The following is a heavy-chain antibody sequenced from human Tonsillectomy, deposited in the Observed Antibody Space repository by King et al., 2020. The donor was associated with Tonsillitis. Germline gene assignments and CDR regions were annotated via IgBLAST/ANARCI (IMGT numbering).Heavy chain of an antibody. J-gene: IGHJ4*02. Sequence: VQLVESGGNLVQPGGSLRLSCAASGFTFRTYWMHWVRQAPGKGLVWVSRINSDGGSTNYADSVKGRFTISRDNAKNTLHLQMNSLRAEDTAVYYCATGGGSTWYWGQGTLVTVSS. CDR2: INSDGGST. D-gene: IGHD6-13*01. CDR3: ATGGGSTWY. CDR1: GFTFRTYW. V-gene: IGHV3-74*01.